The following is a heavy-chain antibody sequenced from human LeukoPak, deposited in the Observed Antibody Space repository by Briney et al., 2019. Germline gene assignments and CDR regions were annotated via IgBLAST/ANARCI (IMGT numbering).Heavy chain of an antibody. Sequence: PSETLSLTCAVYGGSFSGYYWSWILQPPGKGLEWIGEINHSGSTNYNPSLKSRVTISVDTSKNQFSLKLSSVTAADTAVYYCARTLIAAAGPGGWFDPWGQGTWSPSPQ. CDR3: ARTLIAAAGPGGWFDP. J-gene: IGHJ5*02. V-gene: IGHV4-34*01. D-gene: IGHD6-13*01. CDR2: INHSGST. CDR1: GGSFSGYY.